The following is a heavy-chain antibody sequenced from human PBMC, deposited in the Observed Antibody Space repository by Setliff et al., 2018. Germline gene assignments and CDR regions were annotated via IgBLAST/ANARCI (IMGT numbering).Heavy chain of an antibody. V-gene: IGHV1-3*04. CDR3: PRDRAARPPNSSYYYMDV. J-gene: IGHJ6*03. CDR1: GYPFNFYG. D-gene: IGHD6-6*01. Sequence: GASVKVSCKASGYPFNFYGMHWVRQAPGQSPEWMGWINTDSGNTRYSQKFQGRVTIARDTSASTVYVELSSLRSEDTAVYYCPRDRAARPPNSSYYYMDVWGNGTTVTVSS. CDR2: INTDSGNT.